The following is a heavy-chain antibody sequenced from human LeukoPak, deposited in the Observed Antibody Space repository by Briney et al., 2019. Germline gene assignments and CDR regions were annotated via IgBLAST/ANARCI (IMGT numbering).Heavy chain of an antibody. J-gene: IGHJ4*02. CDR2: MYSGGST. CDR3: AREMNYGDYFDY. Sequence: GGSLRLSCTAAGFTVRSNYMGWVRQSPRKGLEWVSIMYSGGSTDYADSVKGRFIISRDHSKNTLYLQMNSLRAEDTAVYYCAREMNYGDYFDYWGQGTLVTVSS. V-gene: IGHV3-53*01. D-gene: IGHD4-17*01. CDR1: GFTVRSNY.